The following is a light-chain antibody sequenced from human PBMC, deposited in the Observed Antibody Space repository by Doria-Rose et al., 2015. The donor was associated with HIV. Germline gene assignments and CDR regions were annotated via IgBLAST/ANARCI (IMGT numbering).Light chain of an antibody. CDR3: QQYYDTPS. Sequence: DIQLTQSPESLGMSLGERATLNCKSNQSLLYTSKNYLAWYQQRPGQPPKLLIYWASTRQPGAPARFSGSGSGTDFTFTISSLEAEDVAVYYCQQYYDTPSFGPGTTVDIK. J-gene: IGKJ3*01. CDR2: WAS. V-gene: IGKV4-1*01. CDR1: QSLLYTSKNY.